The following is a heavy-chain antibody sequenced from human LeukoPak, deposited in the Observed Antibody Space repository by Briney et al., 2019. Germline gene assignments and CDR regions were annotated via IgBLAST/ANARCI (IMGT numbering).Heavy chain of an antibody. CDR2: IKQDGSQK. Sequence: GVALRLSCATSGFTFTNCWMSWVRQAPGKGLQWVANIKQDGSQKYYVDSVKGRFTISRDNAKNSLYLQMDSLRAEDTAVYYCAKVIAARPAWGQGTLVTVSS. J-gene: IGHJ5*02. D-gene: IGHD6-6*01. V-gene: IGHV3-7*05. CDR1: GFTFTNCW. CDR3: AKVIAARPA.